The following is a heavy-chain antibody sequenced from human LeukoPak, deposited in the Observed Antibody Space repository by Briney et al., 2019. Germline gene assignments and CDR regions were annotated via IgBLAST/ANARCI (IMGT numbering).Heavy chain of an antibody. V-gene: IGHV4-61*01. CDR2: LYYSGST. J-gene: IGHJ5*02. Sequence: PSEPLSLTCSVSGGSVSSISYYWSWIRPPPGKRLEWFGNLYYSGSTNYNPSLKSRVTISVDTPKNQFSLKLSSVTAADTAVYYCARAPFSGSGTYYRNWFDPWGQGTLVAVSS. CDR1: GGSVSSISYY. D-gene: IGHD3-10*01. CDR3: ARAPFSGSGTYYRNWFDP.